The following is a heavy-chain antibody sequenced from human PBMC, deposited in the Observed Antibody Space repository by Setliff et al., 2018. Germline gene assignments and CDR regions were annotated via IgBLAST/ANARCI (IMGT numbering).Heavy chain of an antibody. V-gene: IGHV3-49*04. Sequence: PGGSLRLSCTASGFAFGDYAMSWVRQAPGKGLEWIGLIKNTGYGETTDFAASVNGRFTISRDQSKSIAYLHMSSLKTEDTAVYYCTRERGHYDFWGAYFVYWGQGSLVTVSS. D-gene: IGHD3-3*01. CDR3: TRERGHYDFWGAYFVY. CDR1: GFAFGDYA. CDR2: IKNTGYGETT. J-gene: IGHJ4*02.